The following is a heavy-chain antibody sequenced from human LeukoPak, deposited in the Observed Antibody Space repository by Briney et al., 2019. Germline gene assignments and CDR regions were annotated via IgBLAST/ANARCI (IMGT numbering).Heavy chain of an antibody. Sequence: GGSLRLSCAASGFTISSNYMSWVRQAPGKGLEWVSVIYSGGSTYYADSVKGRFTISRDNSKNTLYLQMNSLRAEDTAVYYCAXXAWADKFRSGYYYMDVWGKGTTVTVSS. CDR1: GFTISSNY. CDR2: IYSGGST. J-gene: IGHJ6*03. V-gene: IGHV3-53*01. CDR3: AXXAWADKFRSGYYYMDV. D-gene: IGHD2-15*01.